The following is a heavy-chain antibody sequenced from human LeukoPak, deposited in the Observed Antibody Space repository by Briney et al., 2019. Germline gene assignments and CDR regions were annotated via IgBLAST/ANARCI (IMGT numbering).Heavy chain of an antibody. CDR3: ARVPPKRYYYDSSGPQS. CDR2: MNPNSGNT. CDR1: GYTFTSYD. J-gene: IGHJ5*02. Sequence: ASVKVSCKASGYTFTSYDINWVRQATGQGLEWMGWMNPNSGNTGYAQKFQGRVTITRNTSISTAYMELSSLRSDDTAVYYCARVPPKRYYYDSSGPQSWGQGTLVTVSS. D-gene: IGHD3-22*01. V-gene: IGHV1-8*03.